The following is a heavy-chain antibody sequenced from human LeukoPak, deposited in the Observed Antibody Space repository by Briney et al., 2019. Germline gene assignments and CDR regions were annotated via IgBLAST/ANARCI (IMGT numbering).Heavy chain of an antibody. CDR2: INHSGST. CDR3: ARQTGSGLFILP. D-gene: IGHD3/OR15-3a*01. V-gene: IGHV4-34*01. CDR1: GGSFSGHY. Sequence: SETLSLTCAVYGGSFSGHYWTWIRQPPGKGLEWIGEINHSGSTYYNASLKSQVSISIDTSKNQFSLRLTSVTAADTAVYYCARQTGSGLFILPGGQGTLVTVSS. J-gene: IGHJ4*02.